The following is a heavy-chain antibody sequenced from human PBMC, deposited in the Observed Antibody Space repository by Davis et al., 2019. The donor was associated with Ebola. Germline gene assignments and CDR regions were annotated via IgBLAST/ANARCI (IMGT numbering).Heavy chain of an antibody. D-gene: IGHD2-21*02. V-gene: IGHV3-30*02. CDR2: IRYDGRNK. CDR1: GFTIIPFG. Sequence: GESLKISCVASGFTIIPFGMHWVRQAPGKGLEWVAFIRYDGRNKYYADSVKGRFTISRDNSNNTLYLQMNSLRAEDTAVYYCVRDPALVVTGGGWFFGLWGRGTLVTVSS. CDR3: VRDPALVVTGGGWFFGL. J-gene: IGHJ2*01.